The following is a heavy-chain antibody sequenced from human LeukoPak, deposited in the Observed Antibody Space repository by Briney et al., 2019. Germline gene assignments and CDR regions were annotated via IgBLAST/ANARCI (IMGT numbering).Heavy chain of an antibody. D-gene: IGHD6-19*01. V-gene: IGHV4-34*01. CDR3: ARCGSGWYADNWFDP. J-gene: IGHJ5*02. CDR1: GFTLSDYY. Sequence: GSLRLSCAASGFTLSDYYMSWIRQAPGKGLEWIGEINHSGSTNYNPSLKSRVTISVDTSKNQFSLKLSSVTAADTAVYYCARCGSGWYADNWFDPWGQGTPVTVSS. CDR2: INHSGST.